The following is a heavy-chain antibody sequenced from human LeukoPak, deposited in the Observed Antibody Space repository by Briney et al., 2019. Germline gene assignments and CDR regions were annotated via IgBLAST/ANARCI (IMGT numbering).Heavy chain of an antibody. V-gene: IGHV3-23*01. Sequence: PGGSLRLSCAASRFTFSSYAMSWVRQAPGKGLEWVSAISGSGGSTYYADSVKGRFTISRDNSKNTLYLQMNSLRAEDTAVYYCAKAGHVLLWFGESLFGAFDIWGQGTMVTVSS. CDR2: ISGSGGST. CDR3: AKAGHVLLWFGESLFGAFDI. D-gene: IGHD3-10*01. J-gene: IGHJ3*02. CDR1: RFTFSSYA.